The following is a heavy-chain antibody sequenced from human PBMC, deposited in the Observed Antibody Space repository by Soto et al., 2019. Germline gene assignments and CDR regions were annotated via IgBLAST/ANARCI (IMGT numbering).Heavy chain of an antibody. CDR1: GGSVSSGSYY. CDR3: ARDEVIGYYFDY. CDR2: IYYSGST. V-gene: IGHV4-61*01. J-gene: IGHJ4*02. Sequence: ETLSLTCTVSGGSVSSGSYYWSWIRQPPGKGLEWIGYIYYSGSTNYNPSLKSRVTISVDTSKNQFSLKLSSVTAADTAVYYCARDEVIGYYFDYWGQGTLVTVSS.